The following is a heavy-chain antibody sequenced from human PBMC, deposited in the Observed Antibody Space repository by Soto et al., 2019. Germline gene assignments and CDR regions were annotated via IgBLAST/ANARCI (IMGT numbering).Heavy chain of an antibody. CDR2: FFIGGNT. Sequence: SETLSLTCTVSGGSISSSTYYWGWMRQPPGKGLEWIASFFIGGNTYYNPSLKSRVTISVDKSKNQFSLKLSSVTAADTAVYYCARVFDISGYYYPLYYYYGMDVWGQGTTVTVSS. D-gene: IGHD3-22*01. J-gene: IGHJ6*02. CDR1: GGSISSSTYY. V-gene: IGHV4-39*07. CDR3: ARVFDISGYYYPLYYYYGMDV.